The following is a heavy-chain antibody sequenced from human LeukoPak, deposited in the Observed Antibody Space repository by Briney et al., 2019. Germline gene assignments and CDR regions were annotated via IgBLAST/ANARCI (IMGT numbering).Heavy chain of an antibody. Sequence: VASVKVSCKASGYTFTSYAMHWVRQAPGQRLEWMGWINAGNGNTKYSQKFQGRVTITRDTSASTAYMELSRLRSDDTAVYYCARCTRYCSSTSCYTDYYYYMDVWGKGTTVTVSS. D-gene: IGHD2-2*02. V-gene: IGHV1-3*01. CDR2: INAGNGNT. CDR3: ARCTRYCSSTSCYTDYYYYMDV. J-gene: IGHJ6*03. CDR1: GYTFTSYA.